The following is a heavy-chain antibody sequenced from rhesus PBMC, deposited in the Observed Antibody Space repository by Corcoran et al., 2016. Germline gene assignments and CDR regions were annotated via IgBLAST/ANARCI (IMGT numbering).Heavy chain of an antibody. CDR3: GREGTVAATFFDY. CDR1: GFSISTSGMG. J-gene: IGHJ4*01. D-gene: IGHD4-29*01. V-gene: IGHV2-174*01. Sequence: QVTLKESGPALVKPTQTLTLTCTFSGFSISTSGMGVGWIRQPPGKALEWLALIYWDDDKYYRRSLQSSLTITKDNSKNHVVLTITNMDPVDTATYYCGREGTVAATFFDYWGQGVLVTVSS. CDR2: IYWDDDK.